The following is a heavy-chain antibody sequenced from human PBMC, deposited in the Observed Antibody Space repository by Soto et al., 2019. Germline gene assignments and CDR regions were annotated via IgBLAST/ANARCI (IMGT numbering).Heavy chain of an antibody. V-gene: IGHV5-10-1*01. Sequence: RGESLKISCDGFGYTFTNYCITWVLRMPGTGLEWMGRIDPGDSVTVYNASFECHVIISVDLSVSTAYLQWSSLKASDTAIYYCAKHTGLGPFSVDYWGQGTQVTVSS. CDR1: GYTFTNYC. CDR3: AKHTGLGPFSVDY. CDR2: IDPGDSVT. J-gene: IGHJ4*02.